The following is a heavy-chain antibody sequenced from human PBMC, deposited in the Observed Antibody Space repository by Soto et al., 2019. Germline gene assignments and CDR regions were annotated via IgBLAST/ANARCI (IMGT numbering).Heavy chain of an antibody. D-gene: IGHD6-13*01. CDR2: ISAYNGNI. CDR1: AYTFTNYG. Sequence: QVQLVQSGGEVKKPGASVKVSCKASAYTFTNYGISWVRQAPGQGLEWMGWISAYNGNINYAQQVRGRFTMTTDTSTRSAYLEVRSLKSDDTGVYYCARSGSSWNLREFDSWGQGTLVTVSS. J-gene: IGHJ4*02. V-gene: IGHV1-18*01. CDR3: ARSGSSWNLREFDS.